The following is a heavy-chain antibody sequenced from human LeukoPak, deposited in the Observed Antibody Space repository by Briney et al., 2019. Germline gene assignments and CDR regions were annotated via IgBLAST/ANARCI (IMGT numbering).Heavy chain of an antibody. V-gene: IGHV4-59*01. CDR1: GGSISGYY. J-gene: IGHJ6*02. CDR2: LHHSGST. Sequence: SETLSLTCTVFGGSISGYYWNWIRQVPGKGLEWIGFLHHSGSTDYNPSLQSRVTISVDTSKNQLSLKLRSVTAADTAVYYCAREGRPAAENTFYFYYGMDVWGQGTAVTVSS. D-gene: IGHD6-13*01. CDR3: AREGRPAAENTFYFYYGMDV.